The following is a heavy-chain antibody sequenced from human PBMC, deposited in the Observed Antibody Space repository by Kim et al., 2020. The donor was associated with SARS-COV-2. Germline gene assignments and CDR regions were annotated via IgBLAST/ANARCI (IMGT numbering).Heavy chain of an antibody. Sequence: SVKVSCKASGGTFSSYAISWVRQAPGQGLEWMGGIIPIFGTENYAQKFQGRVTITADESTSTAYMELSSLRSEDTAVYYCARVPYYYDSTLGGENWFDPWGQGTLVTVSS. CDR1: GGTFSSYA. V-gene: IGHV1-69*13. CDR2: IIPIFGTE. J-gene: IGHJ5*02. CDR3: ARVPYYYDSTLGGENWFDP. D-gene: IGHD3-22*01.